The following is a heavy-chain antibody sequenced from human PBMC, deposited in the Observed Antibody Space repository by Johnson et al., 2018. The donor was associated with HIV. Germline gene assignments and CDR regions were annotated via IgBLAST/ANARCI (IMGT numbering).Heavy chain of an antibody. CDR3: ARGYILTGYSGVFDM. Sequence: VQLVESGGGLVQPGGSLRLSCAASGFTVSRNYMIWVRQAPGKGLEWVSVIYSGGSTYHADSVKGRFPISRDNSKNTVYLQMHSLRGEDTAVYYCARGYILTGYSGVFDMWGQGTMVTVSS. V-gene: IGHV3-66*01. J-gene: IGHJ3*02. CDR2: IYSGGST. CDR1: GFTVSRNY. D-gene: IGHD3-9*01.